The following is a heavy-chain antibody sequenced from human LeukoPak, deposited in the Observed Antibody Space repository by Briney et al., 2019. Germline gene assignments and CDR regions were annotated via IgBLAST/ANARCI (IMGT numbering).Heavy chain of an antibody. Sequence: GGSLRLSCAASGFIFSSYAMTWVRQAPGMGLEWVSSISGSGGSTYYADSVRGRFTLSSDSSRNTVYFQLNNLRVEDTAIYYCAKASWVSSTDAVRWGQGTLVTVSS. D-gene: IGHD3-16*01. CDR1: GFIFSSYA. J-gene: IGHJ4*02. CDR3: AKASWVSSTDAVR. CDR2: ISGSGGST. V-gene: IGHV3-23*01.